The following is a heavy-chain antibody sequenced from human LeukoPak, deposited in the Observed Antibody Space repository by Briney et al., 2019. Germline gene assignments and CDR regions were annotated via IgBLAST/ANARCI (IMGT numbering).Heavy chain of an antibody. CDR1: GYTFCKYA. Sequence: ASVKVSCKPSGYTFCKYAIHWVRQAPGQRFEWMGWIDGGNGDTRFSQKFQDRVSFTRDTFAATVYMEVTSLRSEDTAVYYCARDQSRDIRVDFDYWGQGTLATVSS. CDR2: IDGGNGDT. CDR3: ARDQSRDIRVDFDY. J-gene: IGHJ4*02. V-gene: IGHV1-3*01. D-gene: IGHD2-15*01.